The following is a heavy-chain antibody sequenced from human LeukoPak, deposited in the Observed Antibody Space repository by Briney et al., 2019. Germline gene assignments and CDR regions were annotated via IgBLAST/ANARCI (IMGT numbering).Heavy chain of an antibody. CDR3: ARDPNLDYGDTFDAFDI. CDR1: GYSISSGYY. J-gene: IGHJ3*02. Sequence: SETLSLTCTVSGYSISSGYYWGWIRQPPGKGLEWIGSIYHSGSTYYNPSLKSRVTISVDTSKNQFPLKLSSVTAADTAVYYCARDPNLDYGDTFDAFDIWGQGTMVTVSS. V-gene: IGHV4-38-2*02. D-gene: IGHD4-17*01. CDR2: IYHSGST.